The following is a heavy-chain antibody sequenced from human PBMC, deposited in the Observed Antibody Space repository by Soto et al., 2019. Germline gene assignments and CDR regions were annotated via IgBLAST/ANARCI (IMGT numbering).Heavy chain of an antibody. CDR2: IYPGDSDT. CDR1: GNSFTSYW. Sequence: PGGSLKISRKGSGNSFTSYWIGCVRQMPGKGLEWMGSIYPGDSDTRYSPSFQGQVTLSADKSISTAYLQWSSLKASDTPMYYCARHKHYYYYGMDVWGQGTTVTVSS. V-gene: IGHV5-51*01. J-gene: IGHJ6*02. CDR3: ARHKHYYYYGMDV.